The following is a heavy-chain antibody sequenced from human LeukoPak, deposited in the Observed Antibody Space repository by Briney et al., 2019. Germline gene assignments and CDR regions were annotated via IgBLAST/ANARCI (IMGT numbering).Heavy chain of an antibody. D-gene: IGHD3-10*01. CDR2: MNPNSGNT. V-gene: IGHV1-8*01. CDR3: ARRATMVRGRGNWFDP. Sequence: GASVKVSCKASGYTFTSYDINWVRQATGQGLEWMGWMNPNSGNTGYAQKFQGRVTMTRNTSISTAYMELSSLRSEDTAVYYCARRATMVRGRGNWFDPWGQGTLVTVSS. J-gene: IGHJ5*02. CDR1: GYTFTSYD.